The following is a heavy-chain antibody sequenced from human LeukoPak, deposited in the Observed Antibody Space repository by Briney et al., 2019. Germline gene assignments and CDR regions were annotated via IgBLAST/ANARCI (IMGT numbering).Heavy chain of an antibody. CDR3: ARHFTGEIGYCSSTSCYEFNY. CDR1: GFTFGNYS. V-gene: IGHV3-21*01. J-gene: IGHJ4*02. Sequence: GGPLRLSCPASGFTFGNYSRNGVRQAPGKGLDWDSSISSSSSYIYYADSVKGRFTISRDNAKNSVYLQMNSLRAEDTAVDYCARHFTGEIGYCSSTSCYEFNYWGQGTRVTVSS. CDR2: ISSSSSYI. D-gene: IGHD2-2*01.